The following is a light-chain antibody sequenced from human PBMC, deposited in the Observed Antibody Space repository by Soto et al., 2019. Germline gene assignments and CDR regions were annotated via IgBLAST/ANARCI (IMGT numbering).Light chain of an antibody. V-gene: IGKV1-9*01. CDR2: AAS. CDR1: QGISSY. J-gene: IGKJ5*01. CDR3: QQLNSYPLIT. Sequence: DIQLTQSPSFLSASVGDRVTITCRASQGISSYLAWYQQKPGKAPKLLIYAASTLQSGVPSRFSGSGSGTEVTITISSLQPEDFATYYCQQLNSYPLITFGQGTRLEIK.